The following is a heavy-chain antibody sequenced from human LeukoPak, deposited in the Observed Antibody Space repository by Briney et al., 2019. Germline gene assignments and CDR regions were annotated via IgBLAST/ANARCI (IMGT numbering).Heavy chain of an antibody. J-gene: IGHJ6*02. CDR3: AGGSDLAV. V-gene: IGHV1-69*04. D-gene: IGHD3-16*01. CDR2: IIPILGIA. CDR1: GFTFSSYA. Sequence: GGSLRLSCAASGFTFSSYAISWVRQAPGQGLEWMGRIIPILGIANYAQKFQGRVTITADKSTSTAYMELSSLRSEDTAVYYCAGGSDLAVWGQGTTVTVSS.